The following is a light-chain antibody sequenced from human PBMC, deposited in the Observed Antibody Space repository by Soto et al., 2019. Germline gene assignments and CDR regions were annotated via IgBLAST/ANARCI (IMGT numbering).Light chain of an antibody. J-gene: IGLJ1*01. V-gene: IGLV2-14*03. CDR3: NSYTTSGPPNYG. Sequence: QSALTQPASVSGSPGQSITISCIGTSRDVGVFDSVSWFQQHPGKVPKLLLYDVINRPSGVSYRLSGSRSGHTASLTISGLQAEDEADYSCNSYTTSGPPNYGFGTGTKVTVL. CDR1: SRDVGVFDS. CDR2: DVI.